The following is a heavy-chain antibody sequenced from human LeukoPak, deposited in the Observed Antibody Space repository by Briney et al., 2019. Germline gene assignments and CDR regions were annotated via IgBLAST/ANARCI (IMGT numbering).Heavy chain of an antibody. CDR1: GASISDTHW. Sequence: SETLSLTCAVSGASISDTHWWSWFRQPPGKGLEWIGEIYKSGSPNYNPSLRSRVAISEDKFKNQFLLKLTSVTAADTAVYYCARDPHTSNQPDYWGQGTLVTVSS. J-gene: IGHJ4*02. V-gene: IGHV4-4*02. CDR3: ARDPHTSNQPDY. CDR2: IYKSGSP. D-gene: IGHD2-2*01.